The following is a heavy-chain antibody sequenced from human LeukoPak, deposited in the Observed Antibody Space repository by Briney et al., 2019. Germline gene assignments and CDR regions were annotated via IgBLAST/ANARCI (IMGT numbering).Heavy chain of an antibody. D-gene: IGHD2-15*01. CDR3: AREGPRYCSGGSCYSFDY. CDR1: GGSISSGGYY. Sequence: SETLSLTCTVSGGSISSGGYYWSWIRQHPGKGLEWIGYIYYSGSIYYNPSLKSRVTISVDTSKNQFSLKLSSVTAADTAVYYCAREGPRYCSGGSCYSFDYWGQGTLVTVSS. CDR2: IYYSGSI. V-gene: IGHV4-31*03. J-gene: IGHJ4*02.